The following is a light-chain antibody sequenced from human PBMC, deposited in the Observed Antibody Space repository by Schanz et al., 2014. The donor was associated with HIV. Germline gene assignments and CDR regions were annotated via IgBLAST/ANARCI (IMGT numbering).Light chain of an antibody. Sequence: QSVLAQPASVSGSPGQSITISCTGTSSDVGGYNYVPWYQRHPGKAPKLMIYDVSNRPSGVSNRFSGSKSGNTASLTISGLQAEDEADYYCSSYTGSGTLVFGGGTKLTVL. CDR1: SSDVGGYNY. CDR3: SSYTGSGTLV. CDR2: DVS. V-gene: IGLV2-14*03. J-gene: IGLJ2*01.